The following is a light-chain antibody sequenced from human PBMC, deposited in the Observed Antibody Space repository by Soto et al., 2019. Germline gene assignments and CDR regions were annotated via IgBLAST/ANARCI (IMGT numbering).Light chain of an antibody. CDR2: DAS. Sequence: DIQMTQSPSTLSASVGDRVTITCRASQSISSWLAWYQQKPGKAPKLLIYDASNLESGVPSRFSGSGSGTEFTLSISSLQPDDFATYYCQQYNSYSITFGQGTRLEIK. CDR1: QSISSW. CDR3: QQYNSYSIT. J-gene: IGKJ5*01. V-gene: IGKV1-5*01.